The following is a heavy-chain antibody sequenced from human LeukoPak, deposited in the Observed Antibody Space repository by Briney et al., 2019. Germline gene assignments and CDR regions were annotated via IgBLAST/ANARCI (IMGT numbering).Heavy chain of an antibody. CDR1: GFRFSNYA. V-gene: IGHV3-23*01. CDR3: ARLHYDVLTGPFDY. CDR2: VTVRSTAT. J-gene: IGHJ4*02. D-gene: IGHD3-9*01. Sequence: GGSLRLSCAASGFRFSNYAMKWVRQAPGKGLEWVSYVTVRSTATYYADSVEGRFTISRENSKNTLWLQMNSLRAEDTAVYYCARLHYDVLTGPFDYWGQGTLVTVSS.